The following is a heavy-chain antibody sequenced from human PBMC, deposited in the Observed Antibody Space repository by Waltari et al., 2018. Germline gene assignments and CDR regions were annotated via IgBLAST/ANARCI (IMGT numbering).Heavy chain of an antibody. D-gene: IGHD3-22*01. CDR3: AREGYYYDTHYYYYGMDV. J-gene: IGHJ6*02. V-gene: IGHV1-69*08. Sequence: QVQLVQSGAEVKKPGSSVKVSCKASGGTFSSYTISWVRQAPGQGLEWMGRIIPILGIANYAQKFQGRVTITADKSTSTAYMELSSLRSEDTAVYYCAREGYYYDTHYYYYGMDVWGQGTTVTVSS. CDR2: IIPILGIA. CDR1: GGTFSSYT.